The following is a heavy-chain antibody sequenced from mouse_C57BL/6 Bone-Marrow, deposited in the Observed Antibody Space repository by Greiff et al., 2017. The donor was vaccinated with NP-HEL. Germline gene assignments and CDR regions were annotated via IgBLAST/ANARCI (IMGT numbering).Heavy chain of an antibody. V-gene: IGHV1-7*01. CDR3: ARSKSTNYYGSSPYYFDY. J-gene: IGHJ2*01. CDR2: INPSSGYT. CDR1: GYTFTSYW. Sequence: QVQLQQSGAELAKPGASVKLSCKASGYTFTSYWMHWVKQRPGQGLEWIGYINPSSGYTKYNQKFKDKATLTADKSSSTAYMQLSSLTYEDSAVYYCARSKSTNYYGSSPYYFDYGGQGTTLTVSS. D-gene: IGHD1-1*01.